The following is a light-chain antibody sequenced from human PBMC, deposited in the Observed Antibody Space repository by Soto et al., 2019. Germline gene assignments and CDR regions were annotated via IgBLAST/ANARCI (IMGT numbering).Light chain of an antibody. CDR2: DAS. Sequence: DIQLTQSPSFLSASVGDRVTITCRASQGIASYLAWYQQEPGKAPKLLMYDASTLQSGVPSRFGGSGSGTEFNLTISSLQPEDVATYYCQQLETYPFSFGPGTKVDI. V-gene: IGKV1-9*01. CDR3: QQLETYPFS. CDR1: QGIASY. J-gene: IGKJ3*01.